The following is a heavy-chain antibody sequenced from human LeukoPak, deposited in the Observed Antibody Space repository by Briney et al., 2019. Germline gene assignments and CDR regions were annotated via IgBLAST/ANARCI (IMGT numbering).Heavy chain of an antibody. CDR3: ARGSNRVLRYFDWSLAGMDV. Sequence: PETLSLTCAVSGGSISSSNWWRWVRQPPGKGLEWIGEIYHSGSTNYNPSLNSRATISVDKSKNQFSLKLSSVTAADTAVYYCARGSNRVLRYFDWSLAGMDVWGKGTTVTVSS. CDR2: IYHSGST. J-gene: IGHJ6*04. CDR1: GGSISSSNW. D-gene: IGHD3-9*01. V-gene: IGHV4-4*03.